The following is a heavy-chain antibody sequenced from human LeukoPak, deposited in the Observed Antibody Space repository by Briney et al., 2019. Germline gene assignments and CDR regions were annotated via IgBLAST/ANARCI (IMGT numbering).Heavy chain of an antibody. Sequence: PSETLSLTCSVSGVSISGISYYWGWIRQPPGKGLEWIGSIYYSGSTYYNPSLKSRVTISVDTSKNQFSLKLSSVTAADTAVYYCAGITVVTELFDYWGQGTLVTVSS. V-gene: IGHV4-39*01. CDR2: IYYSGST. CDR1: GVSISGISYY. D-gene: IGHD4-23*01. J-gene: IGHJ4*02. CDR3: AGITVVTELFDY.